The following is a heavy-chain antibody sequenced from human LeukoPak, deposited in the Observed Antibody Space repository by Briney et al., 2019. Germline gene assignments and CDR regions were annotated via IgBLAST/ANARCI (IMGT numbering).Heavy chain of an antibody. CDR1: GGSISSHY. V-gene: IGHV4-59*11. CDR3: ARRPSYYYYYYTDV. Sequence: PSETLSLTCTVSGGSISSHYWSWIRQPPGKGLEWIGYIYNSGSTNYNPSLKSRVTISLDTSKNQFSLHLTSVTAADTAVYYCARRPSYYYYYYTDVWGKGTTVTVSS. CDR2: IYNSGST. J-gene: IGHJ6*03.